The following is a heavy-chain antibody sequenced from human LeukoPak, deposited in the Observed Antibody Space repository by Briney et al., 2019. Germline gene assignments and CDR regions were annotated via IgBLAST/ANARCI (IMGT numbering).Heavy chain of an antibody. Sequence: PSETLSLTCAVYGGSFSGYYWSWIRQHPGKGLEWNGVIHHSGSTNYNPSLKSRVTISISTSKNQFSLKLSLGTAADPGVYYWYKYAITFGAFSYWGQGTLVTVSS. V-gene: IGHV4-34*03. CDR3: YKYAITFGAFSY. CDR2: IHHSGST. CDR1: GGSFSGYY. J-gene: IGHJ4*02. D-gene: IGHD3-16*01.